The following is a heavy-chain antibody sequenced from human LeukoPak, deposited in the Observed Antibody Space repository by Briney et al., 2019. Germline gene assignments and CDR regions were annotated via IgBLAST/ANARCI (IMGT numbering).Heavy chain of an antibody. D-gene: IGHD3-10*01. CDR1: GGSISSYY. CDR3: ARAMVLDAFDI. CDR2: IYYSGST. J-gene: IGHJ3*02. Sequence: PSETLSLTCTVSGGSISSYYWSWIRQPPGKGLEWIGYIYYSGSTNYNPSLKSRVTISVDTSKNQFSLKLSSVTAADTAVYYCARAMVLDAFDIWGQGTMVTVSS. V-gene: IGHV4-59*01.